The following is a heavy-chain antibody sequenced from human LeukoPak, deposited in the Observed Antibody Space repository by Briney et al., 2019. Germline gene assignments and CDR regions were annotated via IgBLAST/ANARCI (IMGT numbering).Heavy chain of an antibody. Sequence: PSETLSLTCTVSGGSISTYYWTWVRQPPGKEVECSGDIYYSGSTNSNPSLTSRVTISVDTSKNPFSLTLSSVTAADTAVYYCASQYYDILTGYYGACDIWGQGTMVTVSS. CDR1: GGSISTYY. CDR2: IYYSGST. D-gene: IGHD3-9*01. V-gene: IGHV4-59*01. J-gene: IGHJ3*02. CDR3: ASQYYDILTGYYGACDI.